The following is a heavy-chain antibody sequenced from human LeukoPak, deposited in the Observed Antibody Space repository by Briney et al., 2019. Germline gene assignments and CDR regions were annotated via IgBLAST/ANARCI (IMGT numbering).Heavy chain of an antibody. CDR1: GFTFREYT. V-gene: IGHV3-21*01. Sequence: GGSLRLSCIVSGFTFREYTMNWVRQAPGKGLEWISSISSSSDYIYYIDSVKGRFTISRDNSKNTLYLQMNSLRVEDTAVYYCARDGYDTNGYYYALYWGQGTLVTVSS. J-gene: IGHJ4*02. D-gene: IGHD3-22*01. CDR3: ARDGYDTNGYYYALY. CDR2: ISSSSDYI.